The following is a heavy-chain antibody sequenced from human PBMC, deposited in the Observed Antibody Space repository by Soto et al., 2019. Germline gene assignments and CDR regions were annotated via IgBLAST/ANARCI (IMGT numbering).Heavy chain of an antibody. CDR1: CGSITTAGYS. V-gene: IGHV4-30-2*01. Sequence: ASETLSLTCTVSCGSITTAGYSWSWIRQPPGKALEWIGYVYHTGNAYPKPSLKSRVTISLDRSKNQFSLKMTSVTAADTALYYCASRPFYYYGLDVWGQGTTVTVSS. CDR2: VYHTGNA. CDR3: ASRPFYYYGLDV. J-gene: IGHJ6*02.